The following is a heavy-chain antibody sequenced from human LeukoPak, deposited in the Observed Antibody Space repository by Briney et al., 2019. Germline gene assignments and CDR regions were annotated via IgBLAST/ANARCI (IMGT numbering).Heavy chain of an antibody. CDR3: ARGYDFWSGYYTNDAFDI. V-gene: IGHV3-74*01. D-gene: IGHD3-3*01. CDR2: IKGDGSST. CDR1: GFTFSSHW. Sequence: GGSLRLSCAASGFTFSSHWMQWVRQDPGKGLVWVSRIKGDGSSTTYADSVKGRFTISRDNAKNTLYLQMNSLRAEDTAVYYCARGYDFWSGYYTNDAFDIWGQGTMVTVSS. J-gene: IGHJ3*02.